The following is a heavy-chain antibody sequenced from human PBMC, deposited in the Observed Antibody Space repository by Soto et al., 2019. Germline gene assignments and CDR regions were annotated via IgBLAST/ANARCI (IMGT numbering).Heavy chain of an antibody. CDR1: GGSISSGGYS. CDR3: ARDRSGYDFVDPHTFDP. Sequence: SETLSLTCAVSGGSISSGGYSWSWIRQPPGKGLEWIGYIYHSGSTYYNPSLKSRVTISVDTSKNQFSLKLSSVTAADTAVYYCARDRSGYDFVDPHTFDPWGQGTLVTVSS. D-gene: IGHD5-12*01. J-gene: IGHJ5*02. CDR2: IYHSGST. V-gene: IGHV4-30-2*01.